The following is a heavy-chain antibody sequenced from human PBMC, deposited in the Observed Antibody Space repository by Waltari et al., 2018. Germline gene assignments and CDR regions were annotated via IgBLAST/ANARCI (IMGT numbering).Heavy chain of an antibody. Sequence: QVQLQESGPGLVKPSGTLSLTCAVSGGSISSSNWWSWVRQPPGKGLEWIGEIYHSGSTNYNPSLKSRVTISVDKSKNQFSLKLSSVTAADTAVYYCARNIALDGDYYYYYCMDVWGQGTTVTVSS. D-gene: IGHD4-17*01. J-gene: IGHJ6*02. CDR3: ARNIALDGDYYYYYCMDV. CDR1: GGSISSSNW. CDR2: IYHSGST. V-gene: IGHV4-4*02.